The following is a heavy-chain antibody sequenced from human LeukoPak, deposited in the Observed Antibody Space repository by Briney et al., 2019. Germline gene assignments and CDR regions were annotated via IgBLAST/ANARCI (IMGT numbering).Heavy chain of an antibody. CDR2: IIHSGST. CDR3: ARLNKPGWFDP. Sequence: PSGTLSLTCTVSGGSISSYIYYWTWIRQPPGKGLEWIGEIIHSGSTNYNPSLKSRVTISVDTSKNQFSLKLTSVTAADTAVYYCARLNKPGWFDPWGQGTLVTVSS. J-gene: IGHJ5*02. CDR1: GGSISSYIYY. V-gene: IGHV4-39*01. D-gene: IGHD1-14*01.